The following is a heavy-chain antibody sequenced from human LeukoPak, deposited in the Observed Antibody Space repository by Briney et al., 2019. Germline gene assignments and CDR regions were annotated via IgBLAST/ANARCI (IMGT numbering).Heavy chain of an antibody. CDR2: ISAYNGNT. D-gene: IGHD3-22*01. CDR1: GYTFTSYG. V-gene: IGHV1-18*01. CDR3: AREQYYYDSSGYYSDAFDI. Sequence: VKVSCKASGYTFTSYGISWVRQAPGQGLEWMGWISAYNGNTNYAQKLQGRVTMTTDTSTSTAYMELRSLRSDDTAVYYRAREQYYYDSSGYYSDAFDIWGQGTVVTVSS. J-gene: IGHJ3*02.